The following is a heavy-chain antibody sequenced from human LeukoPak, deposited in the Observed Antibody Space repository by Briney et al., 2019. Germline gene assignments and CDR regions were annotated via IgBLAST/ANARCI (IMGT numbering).Heavy chain of an antibody. V-gene: IGHV1-24*01. CDR2: FNREDDEA. D-gene: IGHD3-22*01. J-gene: IGHJ4*02. Sequence: ASLKVSCNISGYTLTDFSMHWVRQPPGKGLEWMGGFNREDDEAIYAPHFQGRVTVTEDTSTDTAYMELSSLRSEDTAVYYCATLDSYYDNSGRPLVPDWGQGTLVTVSS. CDR3: ATLDSYYDNSGRPLVPD. CDR1: GYTLTDFS.